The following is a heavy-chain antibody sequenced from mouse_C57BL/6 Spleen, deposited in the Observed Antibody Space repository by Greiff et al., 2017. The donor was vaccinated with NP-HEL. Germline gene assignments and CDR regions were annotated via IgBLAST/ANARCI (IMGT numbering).Heavy chain of an antibody. V-gene: IGHV1-85*01. D-gene: IGHD1-1*01. CDR1: GYTFTSYD. CDR2: IYPRDGST. Sequence: QVQLQQSGPELVKPGASVKLSCKASGYTFTSYDINWVKQRPGQGLEWIGWIYPRDGSTKYNEKFKGKATLTVDTSSSTAYMELHSLTSEDSAVYFCARSGVVAHYYAMDYWGQGTSVTVSS. J-gene: IGHJ4*01. CDR3: ARSGVVAHYYAMDY.